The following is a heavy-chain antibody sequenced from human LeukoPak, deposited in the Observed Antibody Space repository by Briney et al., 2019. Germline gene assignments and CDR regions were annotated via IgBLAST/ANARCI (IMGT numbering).Heavy chain of an antibody. V-gene: IGHV4-39*07. D-gene: IGHD3-3*01. CDR3: ARVVESGYFDY. Sequence: SETLSLTCTVSGGSISSSSYYWGWIRQPPGKGLEWIGSIYYSGSTYYNPSLKSRVTISVDTSKNQFSLKLSSVTAADTAVYYCARVVESGYFDYWGQGTLVTVSS. CDR2: IYYSGST. J-gene: IGHJ4*02. CDR1: GGSISSSSYY.